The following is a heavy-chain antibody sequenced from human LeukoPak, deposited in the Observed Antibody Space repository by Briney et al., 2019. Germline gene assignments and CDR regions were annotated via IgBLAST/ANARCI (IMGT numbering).Heavy chain of an antibody. D-gene: IGHD1-26*01. V-gene: IGHV1-24*01. CDR2: FDPEDGET. CDR3: ATEGPTTFYSGSYYFDY. J-gene: IGHJ4*02. CDR1: GYTLTELS. Sequence: ASVKVSCKVSGYTLTELSMHWVRQSPGKGLEWMGGFDPEDGETIHAQKFQGRVTMTGDTSTDTAYMELSSLRSEDTAVYYCATEGPTTFYSGSYYFDYWGQGTLVTVSS.